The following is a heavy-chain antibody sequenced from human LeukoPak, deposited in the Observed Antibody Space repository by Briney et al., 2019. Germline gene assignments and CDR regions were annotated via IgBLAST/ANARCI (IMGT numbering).Heavy chain of an antibody. CDR1: GYTFTSYG. CDR3: ARDGDIVVVPAAIWWFDP. Sequence: ASVKVSCKASGYTFTSYGISWVRQAPGQGLEWMGWISAYSGITNYAQTLQGRVTLTTDTSTSTAYMELRSLRSDDTAVYYCARDGDIVVVPAAIWWFDPWGQGTLVTVSS. D-gene: IGHD2-2*01. J-gene: IGHJ5*02. CDR2: ISAYSGIT. V-gene: IGHV1-18*01.